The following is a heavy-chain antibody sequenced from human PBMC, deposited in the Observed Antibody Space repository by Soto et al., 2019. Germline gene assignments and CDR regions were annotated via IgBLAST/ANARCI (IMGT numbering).Heavy chain of an antibody. CDR3: AKHNGNYGSGSWDY. CDR2: IFYSGGT. D-gene: IGHD3-10*01. CDR1: GGSISSSSYY. V-gene: IGHV4-39*01. Sequence: QLQLQESGPGLVKPSETLSLTCTVSGGSISSSSYYWGWIRQPPGKGLEWIGSIFYSGGTYYNPPLNSRVPISVDTSKNQLSLKLSSVTAADTAVYYCAKHNGNYGSGSWDYWGQGTLVTVSS. J-gene: IGHJ4*02.